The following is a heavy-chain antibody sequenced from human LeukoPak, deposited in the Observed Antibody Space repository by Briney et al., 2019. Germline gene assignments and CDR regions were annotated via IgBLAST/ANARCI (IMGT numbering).Heavy chain of an antibody. D-gene: IGHD6-19*01. Sequence: ASVKVSCKASGGTFSSYAISWVRQAPGQGLEWMGGIIPIFGTANYAQKFQGRVTITADTSTSTAYMELRSLRSDDTAVYYCARDEVAVAGTGFDYWGQGTLVTVSS. V-gene: IGHV1-69*06. CDR1: GGTFSSYA. CDR2: IIPIFGTA. J-gene: IGHJ4*02. CDR3: ARDEVAVAGTGFDY.